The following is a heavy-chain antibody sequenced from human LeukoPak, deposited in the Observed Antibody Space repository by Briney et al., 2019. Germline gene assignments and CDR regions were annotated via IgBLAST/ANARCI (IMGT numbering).Heavy chain of an antibody. CDR3: ARGTMVEMATITDY. V-gene: IGHV4-59*01. J-gene: IGHJ4*02. Sequence: SETLSLTCTVSGASIGSYYWSWIRQPPGKGLEWIGYIYYSGSTNYNPSLKSRVTISVDTSKNQFSLKLSSVTAADTAVYYCARGTMVEMATITDYWGQGTLVTVSS. CDR2: IYYSGST. CDR1: GASIGSYY. D-gene: IGHD5-24*01.